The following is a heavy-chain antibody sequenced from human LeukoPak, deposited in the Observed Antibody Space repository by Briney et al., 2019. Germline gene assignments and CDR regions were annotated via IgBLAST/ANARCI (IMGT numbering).Heavy chain of an antibody. CDR1: GGSISSYY. D-gene: IGHD3-9*01. CDR2: IYYSGST. Sequence: SETLSLTCTVSGGSISSYYWSWIRQPPGKGLEWIGYIYYSGSTNYNPSLKSRVTISVDTSKNQFSLKLSSVTAADTAVYYCARLKEIRYFGLDPWGQGTLVTVSS. CDR3: ARLKEIRYFGLDP. V-gene: IGHV4-59*08. J-gene: IGHJ5*02.